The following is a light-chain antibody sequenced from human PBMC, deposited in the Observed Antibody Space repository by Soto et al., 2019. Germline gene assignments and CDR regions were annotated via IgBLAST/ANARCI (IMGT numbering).Light chain of an antibody. V-gene: IGKV1-6*01. Sequence: AIQMTQSPSSLSASVGDRVIVTCRASQGIGNDLAWYQQQAGKPPKLLIYAASTLQSGVPSRFSGSGSATDFTLTIKNLQPADSATYYCLQDYSYPRTFGQGTKVEV. CDR2: AAS. CDR1: QGIGND. J-gene: IGKJ1*01. CDR3: LQDYSYPRT.